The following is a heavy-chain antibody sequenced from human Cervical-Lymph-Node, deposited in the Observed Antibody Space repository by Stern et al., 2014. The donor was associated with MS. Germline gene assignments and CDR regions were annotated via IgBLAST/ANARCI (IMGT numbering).Heavy chain of an antibody. Sequence: EVQLEESGGGLVQPGGSLRLSCAASGLTFSDHHMDWVRQAPGKGLERVGRIKNKGNSYATEYAASVKGRFTISRDDSKNSYLQMNSLKTEDTAVYYCARLSTRTNSADYWGQGTLVTVSS. V-gene: IGHV3-72*01. CDR1: GLTFSDHH. CDR2: IKNKGNSYAT. D-gene: IGHD2-8*01. CDR3: ARLSTRTNSADY. J-gene: IGHJ4*02.